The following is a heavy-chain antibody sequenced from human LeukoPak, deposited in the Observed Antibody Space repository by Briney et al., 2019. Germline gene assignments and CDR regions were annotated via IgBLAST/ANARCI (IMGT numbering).Heavy chain of an antibody. D-gene: IGHD3-22*01. Sequence: GGSLRLSCAASGFSFRSYSMNWVRQAPGKGLEWVSYISSSSSSMYYVDSVKGRFTISRDDAKNSLYLQMNSLRDEDTAVYYCARDLTYYYDSSGYYYSRGYFDYWGQGTLVTVSS. V-gene: IGHV3-48*02. J-gene: IGHJ4*02. CDR2: ISSSSSSM. CDR3: ARDLTYYYDSSGYYYSRGYFDY. CDR1: GFSFRSYS.